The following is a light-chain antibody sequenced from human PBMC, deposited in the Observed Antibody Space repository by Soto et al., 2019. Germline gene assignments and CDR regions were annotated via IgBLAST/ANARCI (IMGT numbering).Light chain of an antibody. Sequence: EIVMTHSPATLSVSPGERATLSCRASQSVRSNLAWHQHKPGQAPRLLIYAASTRATGVPARFSGSGSGTEFTLTISDLQSEDFAVYYCQQYNNWPPWTFGQGTKVDIK. V-gene: IGKV3-15*01. CDR2: AAS. CDR1: QSVRSN. CDR3: QQYNNWPPWT. J-gene: IGKJ1*01.